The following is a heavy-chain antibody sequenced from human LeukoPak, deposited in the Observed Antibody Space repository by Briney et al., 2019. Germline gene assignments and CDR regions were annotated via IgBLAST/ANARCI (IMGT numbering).Heavy chain of an antibody. D-gene: IGHD6-13*01. V-gene: IGHV3-30-3*01. CDR2: ISYDGSNK. CDR1: GFTFSSYA. J-gene: IGHJ1*01. CDR3: AREGSSWYPVYFQH. Sequence: GGSLRLSCAASGFTFSSYAMHWVRQAPGKGLEWVAVISYDGSNKYYADSAKGRFTISRDNSKNTLYLQMNSLRAEDTAVYYCAREGSSWYPVYFQHWGQGTLVTVSS.